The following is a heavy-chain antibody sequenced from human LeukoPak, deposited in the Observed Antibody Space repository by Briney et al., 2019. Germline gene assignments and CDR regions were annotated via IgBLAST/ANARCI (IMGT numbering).Heavy chain of an antibody. V-gene: IGHV4-34*01. D-gene: IGHD3-22*01. CDR1: GGSFSGYY. J-gene: IGHJ5*02. Sequence: PSETLSLTCAVYGGSFSGYYWSWIRQPPGKGLEWIGEINHSGSTNYNPSLKSRVTISVDTSKNQFSLKLSSVTAADTAVYYCARRKSIYYCDSSGYNNWFDPWGQGTLVTVSS. CDR2: INHSGST. CDR3: ARRKSIYYCDSSGYNNWFDP.